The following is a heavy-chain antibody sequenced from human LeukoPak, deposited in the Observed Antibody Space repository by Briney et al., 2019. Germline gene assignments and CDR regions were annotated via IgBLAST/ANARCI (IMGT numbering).Heavy chain of an antibody. Sequence: SETLSLPCTVWGGSISSYYWSWLRQPPGKGLVGCGYIYYSGSTNYNPSLKSRVTISVDPSKNQFSLKLSSVTAADTAVYYCARGHYDFWSGYYSYWGQGTLVTVSS. D-gene: IGHD3-3*01. CDR2: IYYSGST. J-gene: IGHJ4*02. V-gene: IGHV4-59*01. CDR1: GGSISSYY. CDR3: ARGHYDFWSGYYSY.